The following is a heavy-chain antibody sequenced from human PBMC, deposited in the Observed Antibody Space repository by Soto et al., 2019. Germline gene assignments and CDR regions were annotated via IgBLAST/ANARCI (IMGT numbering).Heavy chain of an antibody. V-gene: IGHV3-15*01. CDR3: TTDIEGAVAGLTQFDY. Sequence: GGSLRLSCAASGFTFSNAWMSWVRQAPGKGLEWVGRIKSKTDGGTTDYAAPVKGRFTISRDDSKNTRYLQMNSLKTEDTAVYYCTTDIEGAVAGLTQFDYWGQGTLVTVSS. J-gene: IGHJ4*02. CDR2: IKSKTDGGTT. CDR1: GFTFSNAW. D-gene: IGHD6-19*01.